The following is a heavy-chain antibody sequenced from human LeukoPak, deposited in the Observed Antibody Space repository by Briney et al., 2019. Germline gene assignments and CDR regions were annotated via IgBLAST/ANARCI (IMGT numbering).Heavy chain of an antibody. D-gene: IGHD6-19*01. CDR3: ARDDSGWYMSYCFDY. Sequence: GGSLRLSCAASGFTFKKYWMNWVRQAPGKGLEWVANIKQDGSEKYYVDSVKGRFTISRDNAKNSLYLQMNSLRAEDTAVYYCARDDSGWYMSYCFDYWGQGTLVTVSS. CDR2: IKQDGSEK. J-gene: IGHJ4*02. CDR1: GFTFKKYW. V-gene: IGHV3-7*01.